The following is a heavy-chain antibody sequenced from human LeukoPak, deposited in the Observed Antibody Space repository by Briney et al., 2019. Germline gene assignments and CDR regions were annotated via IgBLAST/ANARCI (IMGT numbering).Heavy chain of an antibody. CDR1: GGTFSSYA. CDR2: IIPIFGTA. V-gene: IGHV1-69*13. CDR3: ARRTYYYDSSGYL. Sequence: SVKVSCKASGGTFSSYAISWVRQAPGQGLEWMGGIIPIFGTANYAQKFQGRVTITADESTSTAYMELSSLRSEDTAVYYCARRTYYYDSSGYLWGQGTLVTVSS. J-gene: IGHJ4*02. D-gene: IGHD3-22*01.